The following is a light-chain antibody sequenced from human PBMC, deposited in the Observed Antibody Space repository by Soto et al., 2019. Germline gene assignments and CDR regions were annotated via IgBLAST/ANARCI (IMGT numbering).Light chain of an antibody. Sequence: QSALTQPRSVSGSPGQSVTISCTGTSSDVGGYNYVSWYQQHPGKGPKLMIYDVNKRPSGVPDRFSGSKSGNTASLTISGLQVEDEADYYCCTFAGRYSYVFGSGTKLTVL. CDR1: SSDVGGYNY. CDR3: CTFAGRYSYV. J-gene: IGLJ1*01. CDR2: DVN. V-gene: IGLV2-11*01.